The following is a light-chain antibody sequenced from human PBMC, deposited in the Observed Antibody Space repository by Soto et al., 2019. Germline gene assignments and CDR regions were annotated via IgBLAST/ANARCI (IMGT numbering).Light chain of an antibody. CDR2: DAS. V-gene: IGKV3-11*01. J-gene: IGKJ5*01. Sequence: EIVLTQSPATLSLSPGERATPSCRASQSVSNYLAWYQQKPGQAPRLLIYDASNRATGIQARFSGSGSGTDFTLTISSLEPEDFAVYYCQQRSNWPPIFGQGTRLEIK. CDR1: QSVSNY. CDR3: QQRSNWPPI.